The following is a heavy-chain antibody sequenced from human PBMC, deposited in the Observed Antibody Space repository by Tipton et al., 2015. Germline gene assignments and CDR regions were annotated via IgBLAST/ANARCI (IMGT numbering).Heavy chain of an antibody. D-gene: IGHD6-6*01. V-gene: IGHV1-18*01. J-gene: IGHJ6*02. CDR2: ISVYNGDT. CDR1: GYTFTNFG. Sequence: QLVQSGAEVKKPGASVKVSCKASGYTFTNFGITWVRQAPGQGLEWMGWISVYNGDTKYAQNLQGRVTMTTDTSTGTAYMELRSLRADDTAVYYCARKYSTSYYLYGLDVWGQGTTVTVSS. CDR3: ARKYSTSYYLYGLDV.